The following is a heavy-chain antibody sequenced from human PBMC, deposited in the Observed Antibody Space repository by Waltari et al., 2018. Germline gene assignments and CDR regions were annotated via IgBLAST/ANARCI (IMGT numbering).Heavy chain of an antibody. Sequence: QVQLQESGPGLVKPSETLSLTCTVSGGSISSYYWSWIRQPAGKGREWIGRIYTSVSTNYNPALKSRVTMSVDTSKNQFSLKLSSVTAADTAVYYCARDRVNSGSYYLYFDYWGQGTLVTVSS. V-gene: IGHV4-4*07. D-gene: IGHD1-26*01. CDR1: GGSISSYY. CDR3: ARDRVNSGSYYLYFDY. CDR2: IYTSVST. J-gene: IGHJ4*02.